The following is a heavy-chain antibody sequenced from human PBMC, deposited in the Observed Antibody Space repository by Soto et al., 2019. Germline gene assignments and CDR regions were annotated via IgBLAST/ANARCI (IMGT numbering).Heavy chain of an antibody. V-gene: IGHV4-30-2*01. CDR1: GGSISSGGYF. CDR3: ARGDAGYYGMDV. Sequence: SETLSLTCAVSGGSISSGGYFCSWVRQPPGKGLEWIGYSFHSVTTSYNPPLKRRVIISVERSKNQLPLRLSSVTTADTAVYYCARGDAGYYGMDVWGQGTSVTVSS. CDR2: SFHSVTT. J-gene: IGHJ6*02.